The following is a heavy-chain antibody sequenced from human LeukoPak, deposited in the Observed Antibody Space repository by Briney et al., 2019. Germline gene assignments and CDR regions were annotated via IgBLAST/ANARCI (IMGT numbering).Heavy chain of an antibody. J-gene: IGHJ4*02. Sequence: GESLKISCQGSGYNFPIYWIGWVRQMPGQGLEWMGIIYPDDSNTIYGPSFQGQVTISADKSISTAYLQWSSLKASDTAIYYCARRRVGSGSYYNVGGYYFDNWGQGTLVTVSS. CDR2: IYPDDSNT. V-gene: IGHV5-51*01. D-gene: IGHD3-10*01. CDR1: GYNFPIYW. CDR3: ARRRVGSGSYYNVGGYYFDN.